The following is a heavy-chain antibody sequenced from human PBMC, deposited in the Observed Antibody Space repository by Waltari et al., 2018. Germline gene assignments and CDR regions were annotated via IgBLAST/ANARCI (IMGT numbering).Heavy chain of an antibody. V-gene: IGHV1-69-2*01. Sequence: EVQLVQSGAEVKKPGATVKLSCKVSGYTFTDYYMHWVQPAPGKGLEWMGLVDPEDGETIYAEKFQGRVTITADTSTDTAYMELSSLRSEDTAVYYCFLLYCSGGSCLNWFDPWGQGTLVTVSS. CDR1: GYTFTDYY. J-gene: IGHJ5*02. CDR3: FLLYCSGGSCLNWFDP. CDR2: VDPEDGET. D-gene: IGHD2-15*01.